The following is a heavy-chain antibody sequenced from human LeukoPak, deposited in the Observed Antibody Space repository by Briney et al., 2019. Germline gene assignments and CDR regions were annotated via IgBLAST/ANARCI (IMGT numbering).Heavy chain of an antibody. Sequence: GGTLRLSCAASGFTFTKYAMSWVRQAAGKGLEWVSAISGSGGSTYYADSVKGRFTISRDNSKNTLYLQMNSLRAEDTAVYYCARGGYGYNFFDYWGQGTLVTVSS. V-gene: IGHV3-23*01. J-gene: IGHJ4*02. D-gene: IGHD5-24*01. CDR1: GFTFTKYA. CDR2: ISGSGGST. CDR3: ARGGYGYNFFDY.